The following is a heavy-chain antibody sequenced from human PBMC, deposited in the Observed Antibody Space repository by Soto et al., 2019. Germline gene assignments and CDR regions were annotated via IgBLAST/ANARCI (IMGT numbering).Heavy chain of an antibody. J-gene: IGHJ6*02. CDR1: GFTFRNYA. CDR2: TTGSGDHT. V-gene: IGHV3-23*01. Sequence: EVQLLESGGGLVQPGGSLRLSCAASGFTFRNYAMSWVRQAPGKGLEWVSGTTGSGDHTYYADSVKGRFTISKDNSKNTLYLQRNTLRAEDTAVYYCAKERGIVVPFGLDVWGQGTTVTVSS. D-gene: IGHD3-22*01. CDR3: AKERGIVVPFGLDV.